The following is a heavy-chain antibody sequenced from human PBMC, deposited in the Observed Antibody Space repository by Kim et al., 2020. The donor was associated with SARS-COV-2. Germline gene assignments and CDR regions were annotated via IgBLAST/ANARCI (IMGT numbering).Heavy chain of an antibody. Sequence: SETLSLTCAVYGGSFSAYYWSWIRQPPAKGLEWIGEINHSGSTNYNPSLTSRVTISVDTSKNQFSLKLGSVTAADTAVYYCARGYGERPIDYWGQGTLVTVSS. CDR1: GGSFSAYY. CDR3: ARGYGERPIDY. D-gene: IGHD4-17*01. CDR2: INHSGST. V-gene: IGHV4-34*01. J-gene: IGHJ4*02.